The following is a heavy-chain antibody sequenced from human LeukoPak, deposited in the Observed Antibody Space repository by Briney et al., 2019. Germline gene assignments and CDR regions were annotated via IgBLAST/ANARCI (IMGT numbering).Heavy chain of an antibody. CDR1: GGSFSGYY. Sequence: PSETLSLTCAVYGGSFSGYYWSWIRQPPGKGLEWIGEINHSRSTNYNPSLKSRVTISVDTSKNQFSLKLSSVTAADTAVYYCARGGYDFWSGYPRPNAAFDIWGQGTMVTVSS. D-gene: IGHD3-3*01. V-gene: IGHV4-34*01. CDR2: INHSRST. J-gene: IGHJ3*02. CDR3: ARGGYDFWSGYPRPNAAFDI.